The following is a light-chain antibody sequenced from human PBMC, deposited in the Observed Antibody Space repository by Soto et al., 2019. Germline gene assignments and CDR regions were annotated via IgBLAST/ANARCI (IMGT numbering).Light chain of an antibody. V-gene: IGKV2-28*01. CDR1: QSLLHSNGYNY. CDR2: LGS. J-gene: IGKJ2*01. Sequence: DFVMTQSPLSLPVTPGEPASISCRSSQSLLHSNGYNYLDWYLQKPGQSPQLLIYLGSYRASGVPDRFSGSASGTDFTLQISRVEAEDVGVYYCMQALQTPYTFGQGTKLEIK. CDR3: MQALQTPYT.